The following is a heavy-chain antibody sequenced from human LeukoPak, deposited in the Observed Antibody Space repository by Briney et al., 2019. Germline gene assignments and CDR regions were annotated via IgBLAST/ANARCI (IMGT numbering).Heavy chain of an antibody. D-gene: IGHD6-19*01. CDR1: GGSISSYY. CDR3: ARYLKPVAGNYYFDY. Sequence: SETLSLTCTVSGGSISSYYWSWIRQPPGKGLEWIGSIYYSGSTYYKPSLEGRVTISVDTSKNQFSLKLYSVTAADTAVYYCARYLKPVAGNYYFDYWGQGTLVTVSS. J-gene: IGHJ4*02. CDR2: IYYSGST. V-gene: IGHV4-59*05.